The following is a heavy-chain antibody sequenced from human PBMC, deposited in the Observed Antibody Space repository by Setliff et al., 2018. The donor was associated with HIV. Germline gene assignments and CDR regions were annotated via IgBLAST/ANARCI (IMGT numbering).Heavy chain of an antibody. CDR3: ARVLSVTMIRGAHGY. Sequence: ASVKVSCKASGYTFSNYVMQWVRQAPGQGLEWMAWINSASGGTNYAQNFQGRVTVTRDTSINTAFMELRRLNSDDTAVYFCARVLSVTMIRGAHGYWGQGTLVTVSS. CDR2: INSASGGT. CDR1: GYTFSNYV. D-gene: IGHD3-10*01. V-gene: IGHV1-2*02. J-gene: IGHJ4*02.